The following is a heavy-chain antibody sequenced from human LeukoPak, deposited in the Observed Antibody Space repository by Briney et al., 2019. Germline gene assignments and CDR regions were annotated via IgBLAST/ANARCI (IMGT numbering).Heavy chain of an antibody. CDR3: ARGDYGRADP. V-gene: IGHV1-2*02. Sequence: ASVKVSCKASGYTFTSYGISWVRQAPGRGLEWMGLINPNTGVTKFAQRFRGRVTMSRDTSISTAYMELNRLTSDDTAVYYCARGDYGRADPWGQGSLVTVSS. CDR2: INPNTGVT. J-gene: IGHJ5*02. D-gene: IGHD4-17*01. CDR1: GYTFTSYG.